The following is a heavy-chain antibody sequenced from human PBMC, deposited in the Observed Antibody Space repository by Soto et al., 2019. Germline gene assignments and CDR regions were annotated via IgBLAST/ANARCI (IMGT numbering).Heavy chain of an antibody. CDR2: TGGSGTGA. CDR1: GFTFGSYA. Sequence: QLLESGGGLVQPGGSLRLSCAGYGFTFGSYAMSWVRQAPGKGLEWVSVTGGSGTGAHHADSVKGRFTISRDKPRSTLYLQMNSLRAEDTAVYYCARTRDYDSTGYLRYFDYWGQGTLVTVSS. CDR3: ARTRDYDSTGYLRYFDY. J-gene: IGHJ4*02. D-gene: IGHD3-22*01. V-gene: IGHV3-23*01.